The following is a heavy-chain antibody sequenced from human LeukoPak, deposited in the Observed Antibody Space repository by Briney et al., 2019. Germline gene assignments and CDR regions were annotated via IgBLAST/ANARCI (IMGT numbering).Heavy chain of an antibody. CDR3: ATYYYDSSGYYYGSYYFDY. CDR1: GFTFSSYS. V-gene: IGHV3-21*01. J-gene: IGHJ4*02. CDR2: ISSSSSYI. Sequence: GGSLRLSCAASGFTFSSYSMNWVRQAPGKGLEWVSSISSSSSYIYHADSVKGRFTISRDNAKNSLYLQMNSLRAEDTAVYYCATYYYDSSGYYYGSYYFDYWGQGTLVTVSS. D-gene: IGHD3-22*01.